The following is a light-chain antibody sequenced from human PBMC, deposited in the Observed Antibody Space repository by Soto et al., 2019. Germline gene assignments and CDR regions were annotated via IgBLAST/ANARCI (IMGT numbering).Light chain of an antibody. Sequence: QSVRTQPPSASGTPGQRVTISCSGSSSNIGGRTVNWYQQLPGTAPKLLIYNNNQRPSGVPDRFSGSKSGTSASLAITGLQSEDEADYYCAAWDDSLTAHVFGAGTKVTVL. CDR3: AAWDDSLTAHV. CDR1: SSNIGGRT. CDR2: NNN. J-gene: IGLJ1*01. V-gene: IGLV1-44*01.